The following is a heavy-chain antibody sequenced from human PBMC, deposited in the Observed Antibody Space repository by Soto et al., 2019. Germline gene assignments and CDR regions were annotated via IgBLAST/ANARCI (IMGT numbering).Heavy chain of an antibody. CDR2: ISSATTTI. Sequence: EVQLVESGGGLVQPGGSLRLSCAASGFTFSSYSMNWVRQAPGKGLEWVSYISSATTTIYYADFVKGRFTISRGNAKNGLYLQMNILRAYDTAVDYCTRGLAAAGSKLDYWGQGTLVTVSS. CDR1: GFTFSSYS. V-gene: IGHV3-48*01. D-gene: IGHD6-13*01. J-gene: IGHJ4*02. CDR3: TRGLAAAGSKLDY.